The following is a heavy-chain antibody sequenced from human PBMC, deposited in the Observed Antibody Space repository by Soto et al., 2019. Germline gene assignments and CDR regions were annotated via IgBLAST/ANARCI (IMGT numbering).Heavy chain of an antibody. CDR2: ISAYNGNT. CDR3: ARGSSYCGGDCYNFDY. D-gene: IGHD2-21*01. Sequence: ASVKVSCKASGYTFTSYGISWARQAPGQGLEWMGWISAYNGNTNYAQKLQGRVTMTTDTSTSTAYMELRSLRSDDTAVYYCARGSSYCGGDCYNFDYWGQGTLVTVSS. J-gene: IGHJ4*02. CDR1: GYTFTSYG. V-gene: IGHV1-18*01.